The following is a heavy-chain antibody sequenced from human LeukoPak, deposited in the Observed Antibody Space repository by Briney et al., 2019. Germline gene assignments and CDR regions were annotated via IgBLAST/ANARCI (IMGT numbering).Heavy chain of an antibody. D-gene: IGHD3-10*01. J-gene: IGHJ4*02. CDR3: ARVAFGEPIDY. V-gene: IGHV1-69*06. CDR1: GGTFSGSA. Sequence: ASVRVSCKDSGGTFSGSAICGGPQGPGQGLEWMGGIIPIFGTANYAQKFQGRVTITADRSTSTAYMELSSLRSEDTAVYYCARVAFGEPIDYWGQGTLVTVSS. CDR2: IIPIFGTA.